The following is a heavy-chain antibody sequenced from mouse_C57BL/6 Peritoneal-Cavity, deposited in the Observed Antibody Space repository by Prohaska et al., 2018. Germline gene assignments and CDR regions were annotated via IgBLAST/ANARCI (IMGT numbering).Heavy chain of an antibody. D-gene: IGHD2-3*01. CDR1: GIDFSRYW. J-gene: IGHJ1*03. CDR3: ASPDGYYWYIDD. CDR2: INPDSSTI. V-gene: IGHV4-1*01. Sequence: EVKLLQSGGGLVPPGGSLKLSCPASGIDFSRYWMSWVRLAQGKGLGWIGEINPDSSTINYASTLQDKFIITRDNDKNKMYLKMSKVRYEDTARYYCASPDGYYWYIDDWGKGTTVTVSS.